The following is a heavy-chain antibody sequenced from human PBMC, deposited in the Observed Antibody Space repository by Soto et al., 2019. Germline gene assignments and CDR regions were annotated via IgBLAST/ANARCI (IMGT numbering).Heavy chain of an antibody. CDR1: GGTLSTYA. Sequence: QLQLLQSGAEVKKPGSSVKVSCKASGGTLSTYAVTWVRQAPGQGLEWMGGLIPVLGTTTYAPKFQDRVTITADESTNTAYLEVNNLRFEDTAVYYCARVGTALVTAGWFAPWGQGTPVTVSS. J-gene: IGHJ5*02. CDR2: LIPVLGTT. V-gene: IGHV1-69*01. D-gene: IGHD5-18*01. CDR3: ARVGTALVTAGWFAP.